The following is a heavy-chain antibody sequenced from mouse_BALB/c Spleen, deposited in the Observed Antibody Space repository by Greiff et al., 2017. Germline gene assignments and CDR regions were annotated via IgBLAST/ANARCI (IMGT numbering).Heavy chain of an antibody. CDR1: GYSITSGYY. J-gene: IGHJ2*01. CDR2: ISYDGSN. V-gene: IGHV3-6*02. D-gene: IGHD3-1*01. Sequence: ESGPGLVKPSQSLSLTCSVTGYSITSGYYWNWIRQFPGNKLEWMGYISYDGSNNYNPSLKNRISITRDTSKNQFFLKLNSVTTEDTATYYCARTARATGYFDYWGQGTTLTVSS. CDR3: ARTARATGYFDY.